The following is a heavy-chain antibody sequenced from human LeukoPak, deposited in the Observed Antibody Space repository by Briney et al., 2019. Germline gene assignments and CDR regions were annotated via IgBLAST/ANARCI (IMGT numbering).Heavy chain of an antibody. Sequence: SETLSLTCAVYGGSFSGYYWSWIRQPPGKGLEWIGEINHSGSTYYNPSLKSRVTISVHTSKNQFSLKLNSVTAADTAVYYCARAIGVRGSSLPDYWGQGTLVTVSS. D-gene: IGHD1-26*01. V-gene: IGHV4-34*01. CDR1: GGSFSGYY. J-gene: IGHJ4*02. CDR3: ARAIGVRGSSLPDY. CDR2: INHSGST.